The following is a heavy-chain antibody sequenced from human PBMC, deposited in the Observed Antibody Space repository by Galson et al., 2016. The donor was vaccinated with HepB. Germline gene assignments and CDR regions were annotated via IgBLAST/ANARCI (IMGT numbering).Heavy chain of an antibody. CDR1: GFSLSNYG. D-gene: IGHD3-16*01. J-gene: IGHJ6*02. Sequence: SLRLSCAASGFSLSNYGMHWVRQAPGKGLEWVAAVSDDGTNKYYADSVKGRFTISKDNSKNTLFLQINSLRGEDTAVYYCARPRGTSYYYYGMDVWGQGTTVSVSS. CDR3: ARPRGTSYYYYGMDV. CDR2: VSDDGTNK. V-gene: IGHV3-30*03.